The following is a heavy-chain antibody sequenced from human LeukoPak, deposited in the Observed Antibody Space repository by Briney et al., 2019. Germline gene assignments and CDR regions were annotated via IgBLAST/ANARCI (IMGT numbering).Heavy chain of an antibody. CDR3: AREATVRRRNWFDP. CDR1: GYSFIRYY. V-gene: IGHV1-2*02. J-gene: IGHJ5*02. D-gene: IGHD3-10*01. CDR2: VNPNSGVT. Sequence: GASVKVSCKASGYSFIRYYIHWVRQAPGQGPEWMGSVNPNSGVTDYAQKFQGRITMTRDTAISTAYMELNRLTSDDTAVYYCAREATVRRRNWFDPWGQGTLVTVSS.